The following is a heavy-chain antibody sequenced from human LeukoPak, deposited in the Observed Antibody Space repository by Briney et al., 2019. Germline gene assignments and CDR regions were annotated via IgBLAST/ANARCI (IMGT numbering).Heavy chain of an antibody. CDR3: ARDASLRVGSASDIVVVPATASGMDV. V-gene: IGHV1-18*04. CDR2: ISAYNGNT. Sequence: ASVKVSCKASGYTFTSYGISWVRRAPGQGLEWMGWISAYNGNTNYAQKLQGRVTMTTDTSTSTAYMELRSLRSDDTAVYYCARDASLRVGSASDIVVVPATASGMDVWGKGTTVTVSS. J-gene: IGHJ6*04. D-gene: IGHD2-2*01. CDR1: GYTFTSYG.